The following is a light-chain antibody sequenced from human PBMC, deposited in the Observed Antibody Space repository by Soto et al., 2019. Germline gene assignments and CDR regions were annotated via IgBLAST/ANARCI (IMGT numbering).Light chain of an antibody. V-gene: IGLV1-51*01. CDR2: DND. J-gene: IGLJ3*02. CDR1: GDNY. CDR3: GTWDSSLSVWV. Sequence: QSVLTQPPSVSAAPGQKVTISCSGIGDNYVSWYQHLPGAAPKLLIYDNDKRPSGIPGRFSGSKSGTSATLGITGLQTGDEADYYCGTWDSSLSVWVFGGGTKLIVL.